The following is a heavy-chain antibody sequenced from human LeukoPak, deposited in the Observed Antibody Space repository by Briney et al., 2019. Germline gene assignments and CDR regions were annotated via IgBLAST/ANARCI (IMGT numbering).Heavy chain of an antibody. Sequence: SETLSLTCTVSGGSINTYFWSWIRQPPGKGLEWIGYIYYSGRTNYNPSLKSRVTISVDTSKNHFSLKLNSVTAADTAVYYCARHITTSGWSDFDYWGQGTLVTVSS. CDR3: ARHITTSGWSDFDY. V-gene: IGHV4-59*08. CDR1: GGSINTYF. CDR2: IYYSGRT. J-gene: IGHJ4*02. D-gene: IGHD6-19*01.